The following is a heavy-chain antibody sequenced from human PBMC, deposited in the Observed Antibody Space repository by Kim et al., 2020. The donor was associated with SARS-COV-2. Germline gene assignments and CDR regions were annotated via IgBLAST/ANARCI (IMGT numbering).Heavy chain of an antibody. V-gene: IGHV3-33*01. CDR3: ARDWGFCSGDSCRYYMDV. CDR2: IWNDGSNK. J-gene: IGHJ6*03. D-gene: IGHD6-25*01. CDR1: GFTFDFYA. Sequence: LSLTCAASGFTFDFYAIHWVRQAPGKGLEWVAVIWNDGSNKYYGDSVKGRFTISRDNSKKTAYLQMDSLRAEDTSVYFCARDWGFCSGDSCRYYMDVWGKGTTVSVSS.